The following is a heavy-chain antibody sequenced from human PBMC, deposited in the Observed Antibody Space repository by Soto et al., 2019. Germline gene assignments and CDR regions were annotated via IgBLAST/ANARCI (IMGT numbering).Heavy chain of an antibody. V-gene: IGHV3-23*01. CDR3: AIQISPYSSSWRDAFDI. D-gene: IGHD6-13*01. CDR2: ISGSGGST. CDR1: GFTFSSYA. Sequence: GGSLRLSCAASGFTFSSYAMSWVRQAPGKGLEWVSAISGSGGSTYYADSVKGRFTISRDNSKNTLYLQMNSLRAEDTAVYYCAIQISPYSSSWRDAFDIWGQGTMVTVSS. J-gene: IGHJ3*02.